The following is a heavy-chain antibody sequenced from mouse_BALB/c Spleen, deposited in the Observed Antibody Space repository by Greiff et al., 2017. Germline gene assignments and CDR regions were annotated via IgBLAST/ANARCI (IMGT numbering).Heavy chain of an antibody. CDR3: AREYGNYAMDY. V-gene: IGHV5-9-4*01. J-gene: IGHJ4*01. D-gene: IGHD2-10*02. CDR2: ISSGGSYT. Sequence: EVMLVESGGGLVKPGGSLKLSCAASGFTFSSYAMSWVRQSPEKRLEWVAEISSGGSYTYYPDTVTGRFTISRDNAKNPLYLEMSSLRSEDTAMYYCAREYGNYAMDYWGQGTSVTVSS. CDR1: GFTFSSYA.